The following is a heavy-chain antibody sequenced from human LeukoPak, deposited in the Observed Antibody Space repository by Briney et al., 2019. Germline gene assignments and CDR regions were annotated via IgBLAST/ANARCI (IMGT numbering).Heavy chain of an antibody. CDR3: ARDREWELLGAFDI. CDR2: INWNGGST. CDR1: GFTFDDYG. D-gene: IGHD1-26*01. J-gene: IGHJ3*02. V-gene: IGHV3-20*04. Sequence: PGGSLRLSCAASGFTFDDYGMSWVRHAPGKGLEWVSGINWNGGSTGYADSVKGRFTISRDNAKNSLYLQMNSLRAEDTALYYCARDREWELLGAFDIWGQGTMVTVSS.